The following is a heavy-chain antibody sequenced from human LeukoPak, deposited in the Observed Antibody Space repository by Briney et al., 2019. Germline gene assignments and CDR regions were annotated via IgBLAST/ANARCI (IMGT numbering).Heavy chain of an antibody. V-gene: IGHV4-31*03. J-gene: IGHJ4*02. CDR3: ARFDYCSGRYFRYFDY. CDR1: GRSISSGSYC. Sequence: SESLSLTCTVSGRSISSGSYCCSCIRHQPGKGLGWIGYIYYSGSTFYNPSLKSRVTISVDTSKNQFSLKLTSVTAADTAVYYCARFDYCSGRYFRYFDYWGQGTLVTVSS. CDR2: IYYSGST. D-gene: IGHD3-10*01.